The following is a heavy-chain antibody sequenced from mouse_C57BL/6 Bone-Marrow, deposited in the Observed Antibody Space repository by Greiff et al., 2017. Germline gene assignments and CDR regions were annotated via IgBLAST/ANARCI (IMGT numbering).Heavy chain of an antibody. CDR1: GFNIKDDY. CDR3: TLGPNFDY. V-gene: IGHV14-4*01. D-gene: IGHD4-1*01. J-gene: IGHJ2*01. CDR2: IDTDNGDT. Sequence: VQLQQSGAELVRPGASVKLSCTASGFNIKDDYMHWVKQRPEQGLEWIGWIDTDNGDTEYASNFQGQATITAETPSNNAYLQICSLTSDDTAVYYCTLGPNFDYWSQGTTLTVSS.